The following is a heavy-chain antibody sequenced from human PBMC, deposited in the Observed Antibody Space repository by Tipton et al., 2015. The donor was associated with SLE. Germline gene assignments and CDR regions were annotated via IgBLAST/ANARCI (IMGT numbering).Heavy chain of an antibody. V-gene: IGHV4-39*01. J-gene: IGHJ4*02. CDR1: GDSISRRSYY. Sequence: TLSLTCNVSGDSISRRSYYWGWIRQPPGKGLEWIGTIYYSGSTYYNPSLKSRVTISVDTSKNQFSLKLNSVTAADTAVYYCARVRFGVVIAEDYYFDSWGQETLVTVSS. CDR2: IYYSGST. D-gene: IGHD2-21*01. CDR3: ARVRFGVVIAEDYYFDS.